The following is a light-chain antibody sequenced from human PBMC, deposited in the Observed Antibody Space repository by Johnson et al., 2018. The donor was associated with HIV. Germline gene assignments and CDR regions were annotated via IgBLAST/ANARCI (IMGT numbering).Light chain of an antibody. CDR3: EIWHSSLSAGGV. CDR2: KND. J-gene: IGLJ1*01. CDR1: SSTIGNNY. V-gene: IGLV1-51*02. Sequence: QSVLTQPPSVSAAPGQKVTISCSGSSSTIGNNYVSWYQVLPGTAPKLLIYKNDKRPSGIPDRFSGSKSGTSATLGITGLQTGDEADYYCEIWHSSLSAGGVFGTGTKVTVL.